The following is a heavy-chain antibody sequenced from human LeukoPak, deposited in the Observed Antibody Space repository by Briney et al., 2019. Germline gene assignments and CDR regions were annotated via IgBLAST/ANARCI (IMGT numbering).Heavy chain of an antibody. D-gene: IGHD6-13*01. CDR1: GGSFSGYY. V-gene: IGHV4-34*01. Sequence: SETLSLTCAVYGGSFSGYYWSWIRQPPGKGLEWIGEINHSGSTNYNPSLKSRVTISVDTSKNQFSLKLSSVTAADTAVYYCARRYSSSPGRYFQHWGQGTLVTVSS. CDR2: INHSGST. CDR3: ARRYSSSPGRYFQH. J-gene: IGHJ1*01.